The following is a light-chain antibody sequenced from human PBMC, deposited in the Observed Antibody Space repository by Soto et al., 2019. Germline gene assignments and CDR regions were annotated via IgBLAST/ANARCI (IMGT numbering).Light chain of an antibody. J-gene: IGLJ2*01. CDR2: NDS. CDR3: QVWDSSSDHVV. Sequence: SYELTQVPSVSVGPGQTARITCEGNNIGGKSVHWYQQTPGRAPVLVVYNDSDRPSGIPERFSGSNPGNTATLTISRVEAEDEADYYCQVWDSSSDHVVFGGGTKLTVL. CDR1: NIGGKS. V-gene: IGLV3-21*02.